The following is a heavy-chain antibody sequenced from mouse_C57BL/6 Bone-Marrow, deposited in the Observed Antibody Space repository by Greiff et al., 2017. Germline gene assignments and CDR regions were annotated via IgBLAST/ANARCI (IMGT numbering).Heavy chain of an antibody. Sequence: QVQLQQSGAELVRPGASVTLSCKASGYTFTDYEMHWVKQTPVHGLEWIGAIDPETGGTAYNQKFKGKAILTADKSSSTAYKELRSLTSEDSAVYYCTRPGDYWGQGTSVTVSS. CDR1: GYTFTDYE. J-gene: IGHJ4*01. V-gene: IGHV1-15*01. CDR2: IDPETGGT. CDR3: TRPGDY.